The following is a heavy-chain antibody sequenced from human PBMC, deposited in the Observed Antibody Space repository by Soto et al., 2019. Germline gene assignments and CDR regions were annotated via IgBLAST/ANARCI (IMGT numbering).Heavy chain of an antibody. CDR2: ISRDGGTK. D-gene: IGHD2-8*02. CDR3: TGEVASGY. CDR1: GFTVSTYG. Sequence: QVQLVESGGGVVQPGRSLRLSCAVSGFTVSTYGMHWVRQAPGKGLEWVAVISRDGGTKYYADSVKGRFTISRDNSRNTLFLEMNSLRGDDRAVYYGTGEVASGYWGQGTLVTVSS. J-gene: IGHJ4*02. V-gene: IGHV3-30*03.